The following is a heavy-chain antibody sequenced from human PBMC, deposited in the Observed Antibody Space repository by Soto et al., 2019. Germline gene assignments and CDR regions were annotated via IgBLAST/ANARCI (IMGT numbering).Heavy chain of an antibody. CDR2: ISGGGDTT. V-gene: IGHV3-23*01. CDR3: AKGRGDSGSLTPRVDF. Sequence: EVQLLDSGGGLVQPGGSLRLSCAASGFTFNNYAMTWVRQAPGKGLEWVSAISGGGDTTSYADSVKGRFTVSRDGSKNTLYLQMSSLRAEDTALYYCAKGRGDSGSLTPRVDFWGQGTLVTVSS. J-gene: IGHJ4*02. D-gene: IGHD3-10*01. CDR1: GFTFNNYA.